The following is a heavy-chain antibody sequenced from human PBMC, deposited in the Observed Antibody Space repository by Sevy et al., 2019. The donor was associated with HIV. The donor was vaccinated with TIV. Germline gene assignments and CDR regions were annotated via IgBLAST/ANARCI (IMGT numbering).Heavy chain of an antibody. CDR1: GFTFSSYA. J-gene: IGHJ4*02. D-gene: IGHD3-16*01. CDR2: ISNSGGSGGKT. CDR3: ARASLGGFDY. Sequence: GGSLRLSCAVSGFTFSSYAVSWVRQAPGKGLEWVSAISNSGGSGGKTYYADSVKGRFTISRDTSKNTLYLQMNSLRDEDTALYYCARASLGGFDYWGQGTLVTVSS. V-gene: IGHV3-23*01.